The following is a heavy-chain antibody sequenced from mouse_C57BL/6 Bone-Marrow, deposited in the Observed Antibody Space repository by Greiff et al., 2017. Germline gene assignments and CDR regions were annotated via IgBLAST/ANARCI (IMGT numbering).Heavy chain of an antibody. V-gene: IGHV5-6*01. Sequence: EVMLVESGGDLVKPGGSLKLSCAASGFTFSSYGMSWVRPTPDKRLEWVATISSGGSYTYYPDSVKGRFTISRDNAKNTLYLQMSSLKSEDTAMYYCARNSPFAYWGQGTLVTVSA. D-gene: IGHD2-12*01. CDR3: ARNSPFAY. J-gene: IGHJ3*01. CDR2: ISSGGSYT. CDR1: GFTFSSYG.